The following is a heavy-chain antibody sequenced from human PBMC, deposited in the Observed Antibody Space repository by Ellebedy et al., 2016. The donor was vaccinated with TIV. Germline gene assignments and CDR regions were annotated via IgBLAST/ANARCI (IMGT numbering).Heavy chain of an antibody. Sequence: PGGSLRLSCAASGFTFSSYDMHWVRQATGKGLEWVSAIGTAGDTYYSGSVKGRFTISRENAKNSLYLQMNSLRAEDTAVYYCARDSGRQLALPVFDYWGQGTLVTVSS. D-gene: IGHD6-13*01. CDR2: IGTAGDT. V-gene: IGHV3-13*01. J-gene: IGHJ4*02. CDR3: ARDSGRQLALPVFDY. CDR1: GFTFSSYD.